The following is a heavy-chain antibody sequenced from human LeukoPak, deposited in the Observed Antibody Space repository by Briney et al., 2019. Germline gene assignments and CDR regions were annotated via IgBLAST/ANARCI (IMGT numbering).Heavy chain of an antibody. CDR1: GGSISSYY. CDR2: IYHSGST. D-gene: IGHD6-13*01. J-gene: IGHJ5*02. V-gene: IGHV4-59*12. CDR3: ARASSSYYWFDP. Sequence: SETLSLTCTVSGGSISSYYWSWIRQPPGKGLEWIGYIYHSGSTYYNPSLKSRVTISVDRSKNQFSLKLSSVTAADTAVYYCARASSSYYWFDPWGQATLVTVSS.